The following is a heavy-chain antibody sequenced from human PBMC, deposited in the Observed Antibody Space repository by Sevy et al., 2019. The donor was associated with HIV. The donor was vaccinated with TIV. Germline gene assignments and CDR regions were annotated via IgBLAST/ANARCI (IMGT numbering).Heavy chain of an antibody. CDR2: IKQDGSEK. CDR3: ARDGVMGSY. D-gene: IGHD3-16*01. CDR1: GFTFSSYW. Sequence: GGSLRLSCAASGFTFSSYWMSWVRQAPGKGLEWVANIKQDGSEKNYVDSEKGRFTISRDNAKNSLYLQMNSLRADDTAVYYCARDGVMGSYWGQGTLVTVSS. J-gene: IGHJ4*02. V-gene: IGHV3-7*01.